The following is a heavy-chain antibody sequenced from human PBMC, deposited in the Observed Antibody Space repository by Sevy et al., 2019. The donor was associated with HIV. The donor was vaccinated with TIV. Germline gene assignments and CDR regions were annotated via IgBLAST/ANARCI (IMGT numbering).Heavy chain of an antibody. D-gene: IGHD2-21*02. CDR3: AKMVVTAFYYYYYMDV. V-gene: IGHV3-23*01. J-gene: IGHJ6*03. Sequence: GGSLRLSCAASGFTFSSYAMSWVRQAPGKGLEWVSAISGSGGSTYYADSVKGRFTISRDNSKNTLYLQMNSLRAADTAVYYCAKMVVTAFYYYYYMDVWGKGTTVTVSS. CDR1: GFTFSSYA. CDR2: ISGSGGST.